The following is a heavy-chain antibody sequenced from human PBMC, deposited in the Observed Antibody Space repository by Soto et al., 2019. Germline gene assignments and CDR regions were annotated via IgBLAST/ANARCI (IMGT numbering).Heavy chain of an antibody. V-gene: IGHV1-18*04. CDR2: ISNYNGDT. CDR1: GYTFTRYS. J-gene: IGHJ5*02. D-gene: IGHD6-19*01. Sequence: QVQLVQSGAEVRKPGASVPVSCKASGYTFTRYSINWVRQAPGQGLEWVGWISNYNGDTKYAEKFQGRVTLTTDTFTTTSYMDLRSLTSDDTAMYFCARGDSTGSPTGWFDPWGQGTLVTVLS. CDR3: ARGDSTGSPTGWFDP.